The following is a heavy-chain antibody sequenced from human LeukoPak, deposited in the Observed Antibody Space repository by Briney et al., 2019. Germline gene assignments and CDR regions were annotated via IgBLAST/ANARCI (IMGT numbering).Heavy chain of an antibody. J-gene: IGHJ6*02. CDR3: ARGNDYYFYYGMDV. Sequence: SETLSHTCTVSGGSISGYYWSWIRQTAEKGLEWIGRLYNSGSSNYNPSLKSRVTMSVDTSKNQFSLKLSSVTAADTAVYFCARGNDYYFYYGMDVWGQGTTVTVSS. CDR2: LYNSGSS. CDR1: GGSISGYY. V-gene: IGHV4-4*07.